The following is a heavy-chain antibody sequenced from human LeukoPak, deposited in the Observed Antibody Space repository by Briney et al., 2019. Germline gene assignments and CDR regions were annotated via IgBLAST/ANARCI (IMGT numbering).Heavy chain of an antibody. D-gene: IGHD2-15*01. V-gene: IGHV4-38-2*02. CDR3: ARARYCIGSTCPAGYYGMDV. Sequence: SETLSLTCTVSGYSISSGYYWGWIRQPPGKGLEWSGSIYQSGSTYYNPSLRSRVTISVDTSKNQFSLKLSSVTAADTAVYYCARARYCIGSTCPAGYYGMDVWGQGTTVTVSS. CDR1: GYSISSGYY. CDR2: IYQSGST. J-gene: IGHJ6*02.